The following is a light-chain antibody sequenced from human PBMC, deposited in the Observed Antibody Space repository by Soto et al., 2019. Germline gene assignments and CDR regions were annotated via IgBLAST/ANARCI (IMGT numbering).Light chain of an antibody. V-gene: IGLV2-11*01. Sequence: ALTQPRSVSGSPGQSVTISCTGTSSDVGGYNYVSWYQQHPGKAPKLMIYDVSKRPSGVPDRFSGSKSGNTASLTISGLQAEDEADYYCCSYAGSYPVVFGGGTKLTVL. CDR3: CSYAGSYPVV. CDR2: DVS. J-gene: IGLJ2*01. CDR1: SSDVGGYNY.